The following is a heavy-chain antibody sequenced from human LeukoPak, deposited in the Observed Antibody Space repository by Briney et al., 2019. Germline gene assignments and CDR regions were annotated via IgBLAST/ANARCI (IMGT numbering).Heavy chain of an antibody. CDR3: ARGADSGYENLVY. CDR2: ISSSSSTI. CDR1: GFTFSRYS. D-gene: IGHD5-12*01. V-gene: IGHV3-48*02. J-gene: IGHJ4*02. Sequence: QPGGSLRLSYAASGFTFSRYSMNWVRQAPGKGLEWVSYISSSSSTIYYADSVKGRFTISRDNAKNSLDLQMSSLRDEDTAVYYCARGADSGYENLVYWGQGTLVTVSS.